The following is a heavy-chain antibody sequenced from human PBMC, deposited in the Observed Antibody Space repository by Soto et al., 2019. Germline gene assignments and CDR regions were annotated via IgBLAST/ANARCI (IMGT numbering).Heavy chain of an antibody. J-gene: IGHJ4*02. CDR2: LYSSGSH. D-gene: IGHD6-13*01. CDR1: GGSFSSSSYS. Sequence: SENLSLTSTVPGGSFSSSSYSWAWFRKPPGKGLEWIGSLYSSGSHYYTPSLKSRVTISVDTSKNQFSLKLSSVTAADTAVYYCARSIVAAGPGVFDYWCQGLLVTVST. CDR3: ARSIVAAGPGVFDY. V-gene: IGHV4-39*01.